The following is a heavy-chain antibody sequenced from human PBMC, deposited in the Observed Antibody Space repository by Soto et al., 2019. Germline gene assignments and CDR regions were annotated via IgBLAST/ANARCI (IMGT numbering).Heavy chain of an antibody. J-gene: IGHJ4*02. CDR3: ARVLPSWFAFDF. CDR2: IYSGGNT. D-gene: IGHD6-13*01. V-gene: IGHV3-53*01. Sequence: GGSLRLSCAASGFTVSSNYMNWVRQAPGKGLEWVSIIYSGGNTYYADSVKGRFTISRDISKNTLYLQMNSLGAEDTAVYYCARVLPSWFAFDFWGQGTLVTVSS. CDR1: GFTVSSNY.